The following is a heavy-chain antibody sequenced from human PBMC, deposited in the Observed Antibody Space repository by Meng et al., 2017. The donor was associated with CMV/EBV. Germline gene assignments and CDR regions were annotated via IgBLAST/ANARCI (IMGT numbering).Heavy chain of an antibody. D-gene: IGHD3-10*01. CDR2: IIPIFGTA. V-gene: IGHV1-69*12. J-gene: IGHJ5*02. Sequence: QVQLVQSGAEVKKXXSXMKVSXXASGGTFSSYAISWVRQAPGQGLEWMGGIIPIFGTANYAQKFQGRVTITADESTSTAYMELSSLRSEDTAVYYCARGEGIRVPTGWFDPWGQGTLVTVSS. CDR3: ARGEGIRVPTGWFDP. CDR1: GGTFSSYA.